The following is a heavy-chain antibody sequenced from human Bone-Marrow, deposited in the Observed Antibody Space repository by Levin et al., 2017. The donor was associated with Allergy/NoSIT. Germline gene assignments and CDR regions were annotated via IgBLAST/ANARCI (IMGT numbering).Heavy chain of an antibody. CDR2: ISHDGSNK. D-gene: IGHD3-16*01. CDR1: GFTFRNYA. J-gene: IGHJ6*02. Sequence: GESLKISCAGSGFTFRNYAMHWVRQAPGKGLEWVALISHDGSNKYYADSAKGRLTISRDNSKNMLYVQMNSLSAEDTAVYYCTKEGDGGNYYSMADWGQGTTVTVSS. V-gene: IGHV3-30*18. CDR3: TKEGDGGNYYSMAD.